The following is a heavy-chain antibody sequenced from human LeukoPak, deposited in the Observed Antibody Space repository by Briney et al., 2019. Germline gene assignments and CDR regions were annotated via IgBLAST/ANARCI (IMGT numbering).Heavy chain of an antibody. CDR3: AKQGYYYYMDV. CDR2: IWYDGSNK. Sequence: GGSLRLSCAASGFTFSSYGMHWVRQAPGKGLEWVAVIWYDGSNKYYADSVKGRFTISRDNSKNTLYLQMNSLRAEDTAVYYCAKQGYYYYMDVWVKGTTVTVSS. J-gene: IGHJ6*03. CDR1: GFTFSSYG. V-gene: IGHV3-33*06.